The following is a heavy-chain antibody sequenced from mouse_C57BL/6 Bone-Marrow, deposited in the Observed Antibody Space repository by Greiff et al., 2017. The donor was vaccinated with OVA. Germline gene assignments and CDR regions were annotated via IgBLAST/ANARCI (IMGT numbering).Heavy chain of an antibody. D-gene: IGHD1-1*01. V-gene: IGHV1-64*01. Sequence: QVQLQQPGAELVKPGASVKLSCKASGYTFTSYWMHWVKQRPGQGLEWIGMIHPNSGSTNYNEKFKSKATLTVDKSSSTAYIQLSSLTSEDSAVYYCARCLITTVVAHRVWGTGTTVTVSS. J-gene: IGHJ1*03. CDR3: ARCLITTVVAHRV. CDR1: GYTFTSYW. CDR2: IHPNSGST.